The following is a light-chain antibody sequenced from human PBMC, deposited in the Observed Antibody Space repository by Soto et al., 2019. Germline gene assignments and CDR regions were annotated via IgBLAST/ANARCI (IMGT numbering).Light chain of an antibody. Sequence: QSVLTQPPSASGTPGQRVSISCSGGDSNIGSHAVDWYQQLPGTAPKLLIYSNNERPSGVPDRFSGSKSGTSASLAISGLQSVDEADYFCATWDYNLSGVVFGGGTQLTVL. V-gene: IGLV1-44*01. CDR2: SNN. CDR1: DSNIGSHA. CDR3: ATWDYNLSGVV. J-gene: IGLJ7*01.